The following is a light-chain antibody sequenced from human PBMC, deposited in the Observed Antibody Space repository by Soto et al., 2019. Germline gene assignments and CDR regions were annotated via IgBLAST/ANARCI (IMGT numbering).Light chain of an antibody. Sequence: DIQMTQSPSTLSAFEGDRVTITCRASQSISSWLAWYQQIPGKAPKLLIYKASILASGVPSRFSGSGSETEFTLTISSLQPDDFATYYCQQYNRFSTFGGGTKVDIK. CDR1: QSISSW. V-gene: IGKV1-5*03. J-gene: IGKJ4*01. CDR3: QQYNRFST. CDR2: KAS.